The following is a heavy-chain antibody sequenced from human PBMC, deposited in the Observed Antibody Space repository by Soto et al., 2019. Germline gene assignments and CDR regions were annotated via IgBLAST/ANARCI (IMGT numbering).Heavy chain of an antibody. CDR1: GGTFSSYT. Sequence: QVQLVQSGAEVKKPGSSVTVSCKASGGTFSSYTISWVRQAPGQGLEWMGGIIPIFGPANYAQKFQGRVTINADESTSTAYMELSSLRSEDTAVYYCARGNHRWLQLWYFDLWGRGTLVTVSS. CDR3: ARGNHRWLQLWYFDL. J-gene: IGHJ2*01. D-gene: IGHD5-12*01. CDR2: IIPIFGPA. V-gene: IGHV1-69*12.